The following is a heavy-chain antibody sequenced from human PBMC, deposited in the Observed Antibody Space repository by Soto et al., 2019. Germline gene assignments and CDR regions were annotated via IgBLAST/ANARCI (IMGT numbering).Heavy chain of an antibody. V-gene: IGHV3-23*01. CDR2: ISGSGDSA. Sequence: GSLRLSCAASGFTFSSYAMTWVRQAPGKGLKWVSVISGSGDSAYYADSVKGRFTISRDNSKNTLYLQMNSLRAEDTAIYYCAKSPSTSCYSVLEYWGQGTLVTVSS. J-gene: IGHJ4*02. CDR1: GFTFSSYA. D-gene: IGHD2-2*01. CDR3: AKSPSTSCYSVLEY.